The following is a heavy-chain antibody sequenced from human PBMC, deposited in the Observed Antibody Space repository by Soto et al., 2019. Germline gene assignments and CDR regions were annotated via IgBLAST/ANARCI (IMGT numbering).Heavy chain of an antibody. CDR3: ARGGDYYDSSGYYVWYYYGMDV. Sequence: ASVKVSCKASGYTFTRYDINWVRQATGQGLEWMGWMNPNSGNTGYAQKFQGRVTMTRNTSISTAYMELSSLRSEDTAVYYCARGGDYYDSSGYYVWYYYGMDVWGQGTTVTVSS. CDR1: GYTFTRYD. J-gene: IGHJ6*01. V-gene: IGHV1-8*01. D-gene: IGHD3-22*01. CDR2: MNPNSGNT.